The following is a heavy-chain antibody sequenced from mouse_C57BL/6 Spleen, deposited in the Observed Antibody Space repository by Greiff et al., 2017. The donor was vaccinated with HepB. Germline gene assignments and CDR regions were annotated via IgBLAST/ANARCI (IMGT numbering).Heavy chain of an antibody. Sequence: LVESGPELVKPGASVKISCKASGYSFTDYNMNWVKQSNGKSLEWIGVINPNYGTTSYNQKFKGKATLTVDQSSSTAYMLLSSLTSEDSAVYYCGGGDLRLWFAYWGQGTLVTVSA. CDR1: GYSFTDYN. CDR2: INPNYGTT. CDR3: GGGDLRLWFAY. J-gene: IGHJ3*01. V-gene: IGHV1-39*01.